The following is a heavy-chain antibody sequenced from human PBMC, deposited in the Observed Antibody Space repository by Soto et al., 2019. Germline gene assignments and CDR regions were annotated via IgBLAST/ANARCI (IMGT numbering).Heavy chain of an antibody. V-gene: IGHV2-5*01. J-gene: IGHJ4*02. CDR1: GFSLSTSGVG. Sequence: GPTLVNPTQTLTLTCTFSGFSLSTSGVGVGWIRQPPGKALEWLALIYWNDDKRYSPSLKSRLTITKDTSKSQVVLTMTNMDPVDTATYYCAHSSPTSYYYDSSGYQASYWGQGTLVTVSS. D-gene: IGHD3-22*01. CDR3: AHSSPTSYYYDSSGYQASY. CDR2: IYWNDDK.